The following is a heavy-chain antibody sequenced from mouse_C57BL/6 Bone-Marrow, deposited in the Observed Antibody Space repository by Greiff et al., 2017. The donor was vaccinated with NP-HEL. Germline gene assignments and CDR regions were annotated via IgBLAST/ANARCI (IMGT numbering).Heavy chain of an antibody. D-gene: IGHD1-1*02. V-gene: IGHV3-8*01. J-gene: IGHJ1*03. Sequence: DVKLVESGPGLAKPSQTLSLTCSVTGYSITSDYWNWIRKFPGNKLEYMGYISYSGSTYYNPSLKSRISITRDTSKNQYYLQLNSVTTEDTATYYCARYVGGYYWYFDVWGTGTTVTVSS. CDR1: GYSITSDY. CDR2: ISYSGST. CDR3: ARYVGGYYWYFDV.